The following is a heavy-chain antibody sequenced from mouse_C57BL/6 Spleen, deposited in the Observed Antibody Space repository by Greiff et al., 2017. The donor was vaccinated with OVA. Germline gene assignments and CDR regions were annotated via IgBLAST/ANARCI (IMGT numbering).Heavy chain of an antibody. D-gene: IGHD2-1*01. CDR1: GFNIKDDY. V-gene: IGHV14-4*01. CDR2: IDPENGDT. Sequence: VQLQQSGAELVRPGASVKLSCTASGFNIKDDYMHWVKQRPEQGLEWIGWIDPENGDTEYASKFQGKATITADTSSNTAYLQLSSLTSEDTAGYYCTTLYYGNPPFAYWGQGTLVTVSA. J-gene: IGHJ3*01. CDR3: TTLYYGNPPFAY.